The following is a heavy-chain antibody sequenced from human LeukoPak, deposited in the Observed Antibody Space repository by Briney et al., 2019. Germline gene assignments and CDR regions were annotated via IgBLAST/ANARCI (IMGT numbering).Heavy chain of an antibody. D-gene: IGHD1-26*01. CDR2: IYYNGNT. J-gene: IGHJ4*02. Sequence: SETLSLTCTVSGGSISSYYWIWIRQPPGRGLEWIGFIYYNGNTNYNPSLKSRVTISEDSSKSQSSLKLTSVTAADTAVYYCARGVAGIGRTPKYWGQGTLVTVSS. CDR3: ARGVAGIGRTPKY. CDR1: GGSISSYY. V-gene: IGHV4-59*01.